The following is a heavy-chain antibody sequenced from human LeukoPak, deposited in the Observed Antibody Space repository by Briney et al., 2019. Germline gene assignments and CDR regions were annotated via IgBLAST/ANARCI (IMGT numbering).Heavy chain of an antibody. Sequence: VSVKVSCKASGYTFTGYYMHWVRQAPGQGLEWMGWINPNSGGTNYAQKFQGRVTMTRDTSISTAYMELSRLRSDDTAVYYCAREITTYYYGSGSSNWGQGTLATVSS. CDR2: INPNSGGT. V-gene: IGHV1-2*02. J-gene: IGHJ4*02. CDR1: GYTFTGYY. CDR3: AREITTYYYGSGSSN. D-gene: IGHD3-10*01.